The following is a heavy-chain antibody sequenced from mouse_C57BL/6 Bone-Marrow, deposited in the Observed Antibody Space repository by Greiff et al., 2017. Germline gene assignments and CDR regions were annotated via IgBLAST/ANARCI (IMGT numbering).Heavy chain of an antibody. CDR2: IWSGGST. D-gene: IGHD1-1*02. Sequence: VKLVESGPGLVQPSQSLSITCTASGFALTSYGVHWVRQPPGKGLEWLGVIWSGGSTDYNAAFISRLSTSKDNSKGQVYFKMNSLQADDTAVYYCAKLDGGSYWGRGTALTVSS. V-gene: IGHV2-4*01. CDR3: AKLDGGSY. J-gene: IGHJ2*01. CDR1: GFALTSYG.